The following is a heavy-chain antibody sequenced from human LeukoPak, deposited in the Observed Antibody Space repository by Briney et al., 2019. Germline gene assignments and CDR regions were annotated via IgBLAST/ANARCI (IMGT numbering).Heavy chain of an antibody. J-gene: IGHJ6*03. CDR1: GGSIISSSYY. D-gene: IGHD1-14*01. CDR3: ARDGTGPSVAYYMDV. Sequence: PSETLSLTCTVSGGSIISSSYYWGWIRQPPGKGLEWIGSFYFSGSTYYNPSLEGRVTVSADTSKNQFSLKLSSVTAADTAVYYCARDGTGPSVAYYMDVWGKGTTVTVSS. CDR2: FYFSGST. V-gene: IGHV4-39*02.